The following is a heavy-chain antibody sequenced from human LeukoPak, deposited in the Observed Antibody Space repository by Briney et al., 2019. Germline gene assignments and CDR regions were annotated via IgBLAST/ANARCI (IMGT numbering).Heavy chain of an antibody. CDR2: ISWNSGSI. CDR1: GFTFDDYA. CDR3: AKDIGYYDSSGRYFDY. J-gene: IGHJ4*02. Sequence: GGSLRLSCAASGFTFDDYAMHWVRQAPGKGLEWVSGISWNSGSIGYADSVKGRFTISRDNAKNSLYLQMNSLRAEDTALYYCAKDIGYYDSSGRYFDYWGQGTLVTVSS. V-gene: IGHV3-9*01. D-gene: IGHD3-22*01.